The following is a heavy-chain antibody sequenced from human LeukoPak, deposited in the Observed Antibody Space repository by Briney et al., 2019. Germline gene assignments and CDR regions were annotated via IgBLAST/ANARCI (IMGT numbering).Heavy chain of an antibody. V-gene: IGHV3-15*01. CDR3: VTELSGSFPT. CDR1: GFTVSDAW. Sequence: GGSLRLSCAASGFTVSDAWMNWVRQAPGKRLEWVGLIKSKTNGGTRDYAAPVKGRFTISRDDSNNILYLQMNSLKNEDTAVYYCVTELSGSFPTWGQGTLLTVSS. J-gene: IGHJ4*02. D-gene: IGHD1-26*01. CDR2: IKSKTNGGTR.